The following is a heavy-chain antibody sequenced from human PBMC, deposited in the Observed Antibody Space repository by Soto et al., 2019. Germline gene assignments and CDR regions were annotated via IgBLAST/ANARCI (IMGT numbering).Heavy chain of an antibody. J-gene: IGHJ4*02. CDR2: INHSGRT. Sequence: QVQLQQWGAGLLKPSETLSLTCAVYGGSISGHYWNWIRQPPGKGLEWIGEINHSGRTNYNPSLKSRVTISVDTSKNQFSLNLGSVTAADTAVYFCARGNIAAALVYWGQGTLVTVSS. CDR1: GGSISGHY. CDR3: ARGNIAAALVY. D-gene: IGHD6-13*01. V-gene: IGHV4-34*01.